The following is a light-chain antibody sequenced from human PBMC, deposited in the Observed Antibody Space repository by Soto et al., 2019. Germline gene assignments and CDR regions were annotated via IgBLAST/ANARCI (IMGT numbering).Light chain of an antibody. V-gene: IGKV3-15*01. CDR2: DTS. J-gene: IGKJ1*01. CDR3: QQYVHGPPWT. Sequence: EIVVTKSPATLSVSPGERVTLSCRASQSVSSSFAWYQQRPGQAPRLLIYDTSTRAPGIAARFSGSGSGTEFTLTISSLQSEDVAVYYCQQYVHGPPWTFGQGTTVEIK. CDR1: QSVSSS.